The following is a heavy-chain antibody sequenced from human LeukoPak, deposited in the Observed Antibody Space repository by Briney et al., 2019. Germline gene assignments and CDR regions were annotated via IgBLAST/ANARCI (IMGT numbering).Heavy chain of an antibody. V-gene: IGHV4-4*07. J-gene: IGHJ5*02. Sequence: SETLSLTCTVSGDSISSYYWSWIRQPAGKGLDWIGRIYASGSTNYNPSLKSRVTMSLDTSKNQFSLNLSSVTAADTAVYYCASKALPGNWFDPWGQGTLVTVSS. CDR3: ASKALPGNWFDP. CDR2: IYASGST. CDR1: GDSISSYY.